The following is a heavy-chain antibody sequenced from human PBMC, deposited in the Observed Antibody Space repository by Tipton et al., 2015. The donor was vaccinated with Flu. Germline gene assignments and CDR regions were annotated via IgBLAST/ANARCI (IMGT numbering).Heavy chain of an antibody. J-gene: IGHJ5*01. CDR2: VSRTGCT. Sequence: TLSLTCAVSGDSISSDYYWGWIRQFPGKGLEWIGTVSRTGCTIYNPSLKSRVTLSIDTSKNQFSLKMKSVTATDMAAYYCARRDYSNYVSQPKNWFDSWGQGTLVTVSS. D-gene: IGHD4-11*01. CDR1: GDSISSDYY. V-gene: IGHV4-38-2*01. CDR3: ARRDYSNYVSQPKNWFDS.